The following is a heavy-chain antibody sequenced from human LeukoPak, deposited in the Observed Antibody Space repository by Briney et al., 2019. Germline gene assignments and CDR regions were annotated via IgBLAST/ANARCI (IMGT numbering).Heavy chain of an antibody. Sequence: GASVKVSCKASGGTFSSYAISWVRQAPGQGLEWMGGIIPIFGTANYAQKFQGRVTITADESTSTAYMELSSLRSEDTAVYYCAGRGYCSGGSCYSGVAFDIWGQGTMVTVSS. D-gene: IGHD2-15*01. CDR2: IIPIFGTA. V-gene: IGHV1-69*13. CDR3: AGRGYCSGGSCYSGVAFDI. CDR1: GGTFSSYA. J-gene: IGHJ3*02.